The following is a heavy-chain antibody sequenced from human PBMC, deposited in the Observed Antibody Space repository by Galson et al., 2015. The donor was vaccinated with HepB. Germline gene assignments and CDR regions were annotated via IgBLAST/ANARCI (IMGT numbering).Heavy chain of an antibody. Sequence: SLRLSCAASGFNFSAYGIHWVRQAPGKGLDWVAIMWYDGSETYYADSVKGRFTISRDTSESMVYLQMNSLRAENTAMYFCAKERVPAAMNSWYFDLWGRGTLVTVSS. J-gene: IGHJ2*01. CDR3: AKERVPAAMNSWYFDL. V-gene: IGHV3-33*06. CDR2: MWYDGSET. CDR1: GFNFSAYG. D-gene: IGHD2-2*01.